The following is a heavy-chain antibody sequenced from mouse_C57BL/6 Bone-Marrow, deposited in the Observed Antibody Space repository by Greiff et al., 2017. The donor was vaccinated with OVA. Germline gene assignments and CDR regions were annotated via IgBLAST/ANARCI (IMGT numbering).Heavy chain of an antibody. Sequence: QVQLQQPGTELVKPRASVKLSCKASGYTFTSYWMHWVKQRPGQGLEWIGNINPSNGGTNYNEKFKSKATLTVDKSSSTAYMQLSSLTSEDSAVYYCASSTMVTTYFDVWGTGTTVTVSS. D-gene: IGHD2-2*01. CDR3: ASSTMVTTYFDV. CDR2: INPSNGGT. J-gene: IGHJ1*03. CDR1: GYTFTSYW. V-gene: IGHV1-53*01.